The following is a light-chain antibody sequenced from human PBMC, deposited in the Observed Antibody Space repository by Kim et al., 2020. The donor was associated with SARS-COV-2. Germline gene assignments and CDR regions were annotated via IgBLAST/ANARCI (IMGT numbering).Light chain of an antibody. CDR3: CSYAGSYTVV. J-gene: IGLJ2*01. V-gene: IGLV2-11*01. Sequence: GQSVTLSCTGNSSDVGGYNYVSWYQQHPGKAPKLMIDDVSKRPSGVPDRFSGSKSGNTASLTVSGLQAEDEADYYCCSYAGSYTVVFGGGTQLTVL. CDR2: DVS. CDR1: SSDVGGYNY.